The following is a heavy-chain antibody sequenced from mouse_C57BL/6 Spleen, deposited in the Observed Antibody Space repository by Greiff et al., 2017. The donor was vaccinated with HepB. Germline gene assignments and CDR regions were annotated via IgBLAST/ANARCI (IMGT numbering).Heavy chain of an antibody. V-gene: IGHV1-55*01. J-gene: IGHJ2*01. CDR2: IYPGSGST. Sequence: QVQLQQPGAELVKPGASVKMSCKASGYTFTSYWITWVKQRPGQGLEWIGDIYPGSGSTNYNEKFKSKATLTVDTSSSTAYMQLSSLTSEDSAVYKGARSEMGRRYFDDWGPGTTLTVSS. CDR3: ARSEMGRRYFDD. CDR1: GYTFTSYW. D-gene: IGHD4-1*01.